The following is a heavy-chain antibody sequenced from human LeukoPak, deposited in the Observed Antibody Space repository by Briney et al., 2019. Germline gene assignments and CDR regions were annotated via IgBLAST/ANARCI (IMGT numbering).Heavy chain of an antibody. J-gene: IGHJ4*02. D-gene: IGHD1-26*01. Sequence: GGSLRLSCAASGFTFSNAWMSWVRQAPGKGLEWVGRIKSKTDGGTTDYAAPVKGRFTISRDDSQNTLYLQMNSLKTEDTAMYYCTTGAPRAYSGSYSNCWGQGTLVTVSS. CDR3: TTGAPRAYSGSYSNC. V-gene: IGHV3-15*01. CDR1: GFTFSNAW. CDR2: IKSKTDGGTT.